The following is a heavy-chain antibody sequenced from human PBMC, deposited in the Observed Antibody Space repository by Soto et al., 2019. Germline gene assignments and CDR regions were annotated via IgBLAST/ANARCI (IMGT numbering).Heavy chain of an antibody. D-gene: IGHD1-1*01. J-gene: IGHJ4*02. CDR2: IWYDGSNK. V-gene: IGHV3-33*01. CDR1: GFTFSSYG. Sequence: GGSLRLSCAASGFTFSSYGMHWVRQAPGKGLEWVAVIWYDGSNKYYADSVKGRFTISRDNSKNTLYLQMNSLRAEDTAVYYCARGAYNWNDVGYFDYWGQGTLVTVSS. CDR3: ARGAYNWNDVGYFDY.